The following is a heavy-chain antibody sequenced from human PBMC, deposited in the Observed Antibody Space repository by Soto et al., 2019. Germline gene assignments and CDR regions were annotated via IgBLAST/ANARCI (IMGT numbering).Heavy chain of an antibody. Sequence: SETLSLTCTVSGVSISSYYWSWIRQPPGKGLEWIGYINDSGSTNYNPSLKSRITISVDRSKNQISLKLTSVTAADTAAYYCARDYYYDSRGHPGAYYYGMDVWGQGTTVTVSS. J-gene: IGHJ6*02. CDR1: GVSISSYY. V-gene: IGHV4-59*01. CDR2: INDSGST. CDR3: ARDYYYDSRGHPGAYYYGMDV. D-gene: IGHD3-22*01.